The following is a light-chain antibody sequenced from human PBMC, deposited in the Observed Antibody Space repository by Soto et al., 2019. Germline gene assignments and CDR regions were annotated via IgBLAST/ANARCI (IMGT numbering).Light chain of an antibody. CDR3: QQYYRPCT. Sequence: EFVVTKSPATLSVSPEERATLSCRASQSISSDLAWYQQKPGQAPRLLIYGASTRASDIPARFSGSGSGTDFTLTISRLEPEDFAVYYCQQYYRPCTFGQGTKVDIK. V-gene: IGKV3-15*01. CDR2: GAS. J-gene: IGKJ1*01. CDR1: QSISSD.